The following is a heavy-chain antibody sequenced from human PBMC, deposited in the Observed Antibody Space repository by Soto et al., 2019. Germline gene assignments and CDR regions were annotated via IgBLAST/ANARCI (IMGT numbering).Heavy chain of an antibody. J-gene: IGHJ4*02. D-gene: IGHD1-26*01. V-gene: IGHV4-61*08. CDR1: GDTISTGGYT. CDR2: IYYMGRT. Sequence: SETLSLTCDVSGDTISTGGYTWAWIRQPPGKGLEWIGYIYYMGRTNYNSSLGSRVSMSIDTSKNQFSLKLSSVTAADTAIYYCARDPVGVTHFDYWGQGAPVTVSS. CDR3: ARDPVGVTHFDY.